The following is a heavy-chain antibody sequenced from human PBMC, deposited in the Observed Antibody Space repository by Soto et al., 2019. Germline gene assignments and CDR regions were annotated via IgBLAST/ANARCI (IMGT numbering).Heavy chain of an antibody. Sequence: QVQLQESGPGLVKPSQTLSLTCTVSGGSISSGGYYWSWIRQHPGKGLEWIGYIYYSGSTYYNPSTKSRGIISVDTSKNQFYLKLRSVTAAAAAVYYCATSFGVAAAGPVDYWGQGTLVTVSS. CDR2: IYYSGST. D-gene: IGHD6-13*01. V-gene: IGHV4-31*03. J-gene: IGHJ4*02. CDR3: ATSFGVAAAGPVDY. CDR1: GGSISSGGYY.